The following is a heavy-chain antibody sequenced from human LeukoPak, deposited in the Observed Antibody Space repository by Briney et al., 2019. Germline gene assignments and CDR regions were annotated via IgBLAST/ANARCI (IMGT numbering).Heavy chain of an antibody. J-gene: IGHJ4*02. V-gene: IGHV5-51*01. D-gene: IGHD3-3*01. CDR2: IYPGDPET. CDR3: ARGVDFWSGSPYFDF. Sequence: GESLEISCKASGYSFNSYYIGWVRQLPGKGLEWMGMIYPGDPETRYSPSFQGHVTISLDRSITTAYLRFNNLKASDTAMYYCARGVDFWSGSPYFDFWGQGTLVTVSS. CDR1: GYSFNSYY.